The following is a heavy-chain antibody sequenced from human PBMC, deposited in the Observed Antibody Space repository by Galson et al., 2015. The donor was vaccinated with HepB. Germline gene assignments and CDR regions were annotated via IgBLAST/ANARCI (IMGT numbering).Heavy chain of an antibody. CDR2: ISYDGSNK. CDR3: ARGSQGSIAAAGSPPDY. D-gene: IGHD6-13*01. Sequence: LRLSCAASGFTFSSYAMHWVRQAPGKGLEWVAVISYDGSNKYYADSVKGRFTISRDKSKNTLYLQMNSLRAEDTAVYYCARGSQGSIAAAGSPPDYWGQGTLVTVSS. CDR1: GFTFSSYA. V-gene: IGHV3-30*04. J-gene: IGHJ4*02.